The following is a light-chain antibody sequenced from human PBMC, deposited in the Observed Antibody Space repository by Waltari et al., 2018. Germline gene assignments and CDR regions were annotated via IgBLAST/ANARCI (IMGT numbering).Light chain of an antibody. V-gene: IGLV2-14*01. J-gene: IGLJ1*01. CDR2: DVS. Sequence: QSALTQPASVSGSPGQSTTLSCPGTSSDVGGYNYVSWYQQHPGKAPKLMIYDVSKRPSGVSNRFSGSKSGNTASLTISGLQAEDEADYYCSSYTSSSTFVFGTGTKVTVL. CDR3: SSYTSSSTFV. CDR1: SSDVGGYNY.